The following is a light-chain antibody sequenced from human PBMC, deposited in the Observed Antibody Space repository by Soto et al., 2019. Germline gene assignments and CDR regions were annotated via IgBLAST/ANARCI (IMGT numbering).Light chain of an antibody. CDR1: QGISSY. V-gene: IGKV1-8*01. Sequence: AIRMTQSPSSLSSSNGDRVTITCRASQGISSYLAWYQQKPWKAPKLLIYAASTLQSGVPSRFSGSGSGTDCTLTLSCLQSEYFSTYYCQQYYSYHPAFGQGTKMESK. CDR3: QQYYSYHPA. CDR2: AAS. J-gene: IGKJ2*01.